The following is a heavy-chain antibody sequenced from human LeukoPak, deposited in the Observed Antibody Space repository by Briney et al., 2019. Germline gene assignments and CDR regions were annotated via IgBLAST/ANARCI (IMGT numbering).Heavy chain of an antibody. J-gene: IGHJ4*02. CDR3: AKDGGAAGLFDY. V-gene: IGHV3-30*02. CDR2: IRYDGSNK. D-gene: IGHD6-13*01. Sequence: GGSLRLSCAASGFTFTSYGIHWVRQAPGKGLEWVTFIRYDGSNKYYADSVKGRFTISRDNSKNTLYLQMNSLRAEDTAVYYCAKDGGAAGLFDYWGQGTLVTVSS. CDR1: GFTFTSYG.